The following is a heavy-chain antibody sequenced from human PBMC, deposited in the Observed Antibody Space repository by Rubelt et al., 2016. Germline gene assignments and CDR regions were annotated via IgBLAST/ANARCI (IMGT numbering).Heavy chain of an antibody. J-gene: IGHJ2*01. CDR1: GGTFSSYA. CDR3: ARDRIRIAARQGWYFDL. Sequence: QVQLVQSGAEVKKPGSSVKVSCKASGGTFSSYAISWVRQAPGQGLEWMGWISASNGNTNYAQKLQGRVTMTTDTPTRTAYMVLRSLRSDATAVYYCARDRIRIAARQGWYFDLWGRGTLVTVSS. V-gene: IGHV1-18*01. CDR2: ISASNGNT. D-gene: IGHD6-6*01.